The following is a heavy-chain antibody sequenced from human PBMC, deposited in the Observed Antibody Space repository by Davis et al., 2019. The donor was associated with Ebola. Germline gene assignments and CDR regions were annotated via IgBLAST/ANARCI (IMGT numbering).Heavy chain of an antibody. J-gene: IGHJ4*02. V-gene: IGHV4-38-2*02. Sequence: PSETLSLTCTVSGYSISSGYYWGWIRQPPGKGLEWIGSIYHSGSTYYNPSLKSRVTISVDTSKNQFSLKLSSVTAADTAVYYCARGSSPRDWGQGTLVTVSS. D-gene: IGHD6-13*01. CDR2: IYHSGST. CDR3: ARGSSPRD. CDR1: GYSISSGYY.